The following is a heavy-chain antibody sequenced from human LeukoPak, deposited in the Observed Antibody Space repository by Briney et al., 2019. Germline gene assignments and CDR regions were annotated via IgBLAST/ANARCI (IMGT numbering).Heavy chain of an antibody. CDR1: GFTFSSYD. V-gene: IGHV3-13*01. D-gene: IGHD2-2*01. Sequence: GGSLRLSCAASGFTFSSYDMHWVRQATGKGLEWVSAIGTAGDTYYPGSVKGRFTISRENAKNSLYLQMNSLRAGDTAVYYCAREDIVVVPAAPGVFDIWGQGTMVTVSS. CDR3: AREDIVVVPAAPGVFDI. CDR2: IGTAGDT. J-gene: IGHJ3*02.